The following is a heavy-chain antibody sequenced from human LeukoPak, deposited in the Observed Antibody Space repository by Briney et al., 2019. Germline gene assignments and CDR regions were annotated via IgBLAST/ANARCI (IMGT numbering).Heavy chain of an antibody. CDR3: ARDRGYDSSGPFDY. V-gene: IGHV1-18*01. D-gene: IGHD3-22*01. Sequence: GASVTVSCKASGYTFTSFGSSWGRRARGHRLEWMGWISAYNANTNFAQNLQGRVTMTTDTSTSTAYMELGSLRSEDTAVYDCARDRGYDSSGPFDYWGQGTLVTVSS. CDR1: GYTFTSFG. J-gene: IGHJ4*02. CDR2: ISAYNANT.